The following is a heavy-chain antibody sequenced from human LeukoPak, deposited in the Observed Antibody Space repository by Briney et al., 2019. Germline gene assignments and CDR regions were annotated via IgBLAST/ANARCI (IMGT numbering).Heavy chain of an antibody. J-gene: IGHJ3*02. D-gene: IGHD3-22*01. Sequence: SETLSLTCAVYGGSFSGYYWSWIRQPPGKGLEWIGEINHSGSTNYNPSLKSRVTISEDTSKNQFSLKLSSVTAADTAVYYCARVMSRYYYDSSGYYVDAFDIWGQGTMVTVSS. V-gene: IGHV4-34*01. CDR3: ARVMSRYYYDSSGYYVDAFDI. CDR2: INHSGST. CDR1: GGSFSGYY.